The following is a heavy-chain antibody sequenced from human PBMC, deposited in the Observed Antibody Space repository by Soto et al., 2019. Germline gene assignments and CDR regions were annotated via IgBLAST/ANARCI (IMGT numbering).Heavy chain of an antibody. CDR2: MNPNSGNT. V-gene: IGHV1-8*01. Sequence: ASVKVSCKASGYTFTSYDINWVRQATGQGLAWMGWMNPNSGNTGYAQKFQGRVTMTRNTSISTAYMELSSLRSEDTAVYYCARAHSLSGSFDAFDIWGQGTMVTVSS. CDR1: GYTFTSYD. CDR3: ARAHSLSGSFDAFDI. D-gene: IGHD1-26*01. J-gene: IGHJ3*02.